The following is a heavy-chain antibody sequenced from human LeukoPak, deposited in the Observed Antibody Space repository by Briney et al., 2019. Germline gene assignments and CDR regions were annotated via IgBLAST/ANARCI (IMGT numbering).Heavy chain of an antibody. CDR1: GGSISSYY. V-gene: IGHV4-59*01. CDR3: ASSITVTTLDY. CDR2: INYSGIT. Sequence: SETLSLTCTVSGGSISSYYWSWIRQPPGKGLEWIGYINYSGITNYNPSLKSRVTISVDTSKNQLSLKLSSATAADTAVYYCASSITVTTLDYWGQGTLVTVSS. D-gene: IGHD4-17*01. J-gene: IGHJ4*02.